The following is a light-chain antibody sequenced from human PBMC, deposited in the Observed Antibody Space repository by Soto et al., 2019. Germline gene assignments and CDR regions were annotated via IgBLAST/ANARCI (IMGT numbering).Light chain of an antibody. CDR3: ETWDSNTRV. CDR2: LEGSVSY. J-gene: IGLJ3*02. Sequence: QPVLTQSSSASASLGSSVKLTCTLSSGHSSYIIAWHQQQPGKAPRYLMKLEGSVSYNKGSGVPDRFSGSSSGADRYLTISNLQFEDEADYYCETWDSNTRVFGGGTQLTVL. CDR1: SGHSSYI. V-gene: IGLV4-60*02.